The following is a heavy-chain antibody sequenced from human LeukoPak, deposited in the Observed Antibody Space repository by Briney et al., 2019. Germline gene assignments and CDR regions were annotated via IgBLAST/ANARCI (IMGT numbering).Heavy chain of an antibody. V-gene: IGHV1-8*03. Sequence: GASVKVSCKASGYTFTSYDINWVRQATGQGLEWMGWMNPNSGNTGYAQKFQGRVTITRNTSISTAYMELSSLRSEDTAVYYCAAGQTFYDSSGYYLGYWGQGTLVTVSS. CDR1: GYTFTSYD. CDR2: MNPNSGNT. J-gene: IGHJ4*02. D-gene: IGHD3-22*01. CDR3: AAGQTFYDSSGYYLGY.